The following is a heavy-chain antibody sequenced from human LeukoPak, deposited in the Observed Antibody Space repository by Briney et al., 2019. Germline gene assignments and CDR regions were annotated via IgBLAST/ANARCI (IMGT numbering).Heavy chain of an antibody. CDR3: TKAVGGGRDAYDI. CDR1: GITFRHHA. D-gene: IGHD3-16*01. J-gene: IGHJ3*02. CDR2: IFDSGAPS. Sequence: PGGSLRLSCAASGITFRHHAMNWVRQAPGKGLEWVSSIFDSGAPSYYADSVKGRFTISRDNSGNTFYLQMENLRAEDSATYCCTKAVGGGRDAYDIWGQGTRVIVSS. V-gene: IGHV3-23*01.